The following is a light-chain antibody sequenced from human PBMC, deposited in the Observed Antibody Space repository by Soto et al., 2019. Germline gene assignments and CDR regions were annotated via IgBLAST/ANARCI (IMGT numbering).Light chain of an antibody. V-gene: IGKV3-15*01. CDR3: QQYNNWPYT. CDR1: HSIYTN. Sequence: EIVMTQSPATLSVSPGERASLSCRASHSIYTNLAWYPQTPGQAPRLLIHGASTRATGIPARFSGSGSGTEFTLTISSLQSEDFAIYYCQQYNNWPYTFGQGTKVEIK. CDR2: GAS. J-gene: IGKJ2*01.